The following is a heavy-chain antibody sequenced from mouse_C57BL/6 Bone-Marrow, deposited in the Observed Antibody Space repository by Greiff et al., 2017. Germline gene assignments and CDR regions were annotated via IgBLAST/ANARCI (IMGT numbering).Heavy chain of an antibody. CDR1: GFNIKDYY. CDR3: ASFYYYGSRRMDY. D-gene: IGHD1-1*01. CDR2: IDPEDGAT. Sequence: EVQLQQSGAELVKPGASVKLSCTASGFNIKDYYMHWVKQRTEQGLEWIGRIDPEDGATKYATEFKGKATITADTTSNTACLQLSSLTSEDAAVEYCASFYYYGSRRMDYWGQGTSVTVSS. J-gene: IGHJ4*01. V-gene: IGHV14-2*01.